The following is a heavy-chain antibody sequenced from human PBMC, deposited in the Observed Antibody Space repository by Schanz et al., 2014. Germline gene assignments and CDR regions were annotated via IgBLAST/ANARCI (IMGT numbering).Heavy chain of an antibody. CDR2: IKSDGSST. D-gene: IGHD1-1*01. CDR1: GLTFTSAW. Sequence: EVQLVESGGGLVKPGGSLRLSCATSGLTFTSAWMSWVRQAPGKGLVWVSRIKSDGSSTSYADSVKGRFTISRDNAKNTLYLQMNSLRAEDTAVYFCAKIERNEDWGQGTLVTVSS. J-gene: IGHJ4*02. CDR3: AKIERNED. V-gene: IGHV3-74*02.